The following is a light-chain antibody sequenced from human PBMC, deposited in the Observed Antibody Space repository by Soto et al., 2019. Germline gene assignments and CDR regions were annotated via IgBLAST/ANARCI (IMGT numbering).Light chain of an antibody. J-gene: IGKJ5*01. CDR2: GAS. CDR1: QSVSSNY. Sequence: PGERATLSCMTSQSVSSNYLAWYQQKPAQAPRLLIYGASTRATGIPDRFSGSGSGTHFTLTISRLEPGDFAVYYCQHFGGTTFTFGQGTRLEIK. V-gene: IGKV3-20*01. CDR3: QHFGGTTFT.